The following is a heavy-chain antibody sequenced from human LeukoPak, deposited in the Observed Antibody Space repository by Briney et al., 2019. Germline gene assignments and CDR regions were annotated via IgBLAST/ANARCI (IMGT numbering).Heavy chain of an antibody. CDR2: IKTKTYGDIT. Sequence: PGGSLRLSCVVSGFTFSNAWMSWIRQAPGKGLEWVGRIKTKTYGDITDYAAPVEGRFTNTRDDSKNTLVLEMDSLIYEDTAVFYRVGGSARIRYWGQGTLVTVSS. CDR1: GFTFSNAW. CDR3: VGGSARIRY. D-gene: IGHD3-16*01. J-gene: IGHJ4*02. V-gene: IGHV3-15*01.